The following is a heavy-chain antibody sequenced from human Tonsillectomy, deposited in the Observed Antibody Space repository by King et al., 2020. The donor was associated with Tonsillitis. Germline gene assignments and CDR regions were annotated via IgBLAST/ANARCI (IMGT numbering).Heavy chain of an antibody. CDR3: ARVISEDDAFDI. CDR1: GFTFSSSD. Sequence: VQLVESGGGLVQPGGSLRLSCAASGFTFSSSDMHWVRQATGKGLEWVSAIVTAGDTYYPGSVKGRFTISRENAKNSLYLQMNSLRAGDTAVYYCARVISEDDAFDIWGQGTMVTVSS. J-gene: IGHJ3*02. CDR2: IVTAGDT. V-gene: IGHV3-13*01. D-gene: IGHD3-3*02.